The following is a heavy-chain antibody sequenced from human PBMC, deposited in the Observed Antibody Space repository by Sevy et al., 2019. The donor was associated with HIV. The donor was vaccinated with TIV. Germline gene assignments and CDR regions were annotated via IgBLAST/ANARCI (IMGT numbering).Heavy chain of an antibody. V-gene: IGHV4-59*01. D-gene: IGHD6-13*01. CDR1: GGSISSYY. CDR3: ARGLVFGQQLVTFDY. J-gene: IGHJ4*02. Sequence: SETLSLTCTVSGGSISSYYWSWIRQPPGKGLEWIGYIYYSGSTNYNPSLKSRVTISVDTSKNQFSLKLSSVTAADTAVYYCARGLVFGQQLVTFDYWGQGTLLTVSS. CDR2: IYYSGST.